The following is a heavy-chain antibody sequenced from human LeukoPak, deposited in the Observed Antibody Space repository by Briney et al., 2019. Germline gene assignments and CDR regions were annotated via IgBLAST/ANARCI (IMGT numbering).Heavy chain of an antibody. CDR3: ARGPPLFDP. Sequence: GGSLRLSCVASGFTFSTYDMNWIRQAPGKGLEWVSYISISSSTIYYADSVKGRFTISRDDAKNSLYLQTNSLRAEDTAIYYCARGPPLFDPWGQGTLVTVSS. J-gene: IGHJ5*02. CDR1: GFTFSTYD. V-gene: IGHV3-48*01. CDR2: ISISSSTI.